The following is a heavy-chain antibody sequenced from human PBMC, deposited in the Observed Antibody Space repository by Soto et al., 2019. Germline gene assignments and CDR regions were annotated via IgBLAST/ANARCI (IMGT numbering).Heavy chain of an antibody. J-gene: IGHJ6*02. CDR2: TYYRSKWYN. CDR3: ARVGVDSYYYYYGMDV. V-gene: IGHV6-1*01. D-gene: IGHD3-3*01. Sequence: KQSQTLSLTCAISGDSVSSNSAAWNWIRQSPSRGLEWLGRTYYRSKWYNDYAVSVKSRITINPDTSKNQFSLQLNSVTPEDTAVYYCARVGVDSYYYYYGMDVWGQGTTVTVSS. CDR1: GDSVSSNSAA.